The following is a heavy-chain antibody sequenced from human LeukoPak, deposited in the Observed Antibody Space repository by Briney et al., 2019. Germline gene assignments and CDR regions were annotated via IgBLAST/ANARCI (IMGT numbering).Heavy chain of an antibody. J-gene: IGHJ4*02. V-gene: IGHV1-46*01. D-gene: IGHD1-26*01. Sequence: VASVKVSCKASGYTFTSYYMHWVRQAPGQGLEWMGIINPSGGSTSYAQKFQGRVTMTRDMSMSTVYMELSSLRSEDTAVYYCASSAIVGATMSYWGQGTLVTVSS. CDR3: ASSAIVGATMSY. CDR2: INPSGGST. CDR1: GYTFTSYY.